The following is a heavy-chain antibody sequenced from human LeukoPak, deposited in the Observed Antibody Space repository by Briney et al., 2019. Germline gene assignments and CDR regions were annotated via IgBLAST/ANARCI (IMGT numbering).Heavy chain of an antibody. CDR2: IYTGGSA. Sequence: GGSLRLSCAASGFTVSTIHVGWVRQAPGKGLEWVSIIYTGGSAQYAESVKGRFTISRDSSRNTVYLQMNSLRAEDTAVYYRVSGTIFGVTITDCWGQGTLVTVSS. V-gene: IGHV3-53*01. D-gene: IGHD3-3*01. CDR3: VSGTIFGVTITDC. CDR1: GFTVSTIH. J-gene: IGHJ4*02.